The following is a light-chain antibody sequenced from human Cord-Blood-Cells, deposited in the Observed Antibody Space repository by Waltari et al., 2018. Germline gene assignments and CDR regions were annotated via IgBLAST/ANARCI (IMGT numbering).Light chain of an antibody. CDR1: QSISSY. V-gene: IGKV1-39*01. CDR2: AAS. CDR3: QQSYITPRT. J-gene: IGKJ2*01. Sequence: DIQXTXSPSSLSASXGDRVTITCRGSQSISSYLNWYQQKPGKAPKLLIDAASSFQSGVPSRFSGSLSGTDFTLTISSLQXEDFATYYCQQSYITPRTFGQGTKLEIK.